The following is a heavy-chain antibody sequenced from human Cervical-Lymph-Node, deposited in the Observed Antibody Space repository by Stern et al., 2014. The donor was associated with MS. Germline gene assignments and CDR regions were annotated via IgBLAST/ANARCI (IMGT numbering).Heavy chain of an antibody. V-gene: IGHV3-30*18. CDR1: GFTFSSYG. CDR2: ISYDGSNK. D-gene: IGHD3-22*01. J-gene: IGHJ4*02. Sequence: VQLVESGGGVVQPGRSLRLSCAASGFTFSSYGMHWVRQAPGKGLEWGAVISYDGSNKYYADSVKGRFTISRDNSKNTLYLQMNSLRAEDTAVYYCAKEEDYYDSSGYDYWGQGTLVTVSS. CDR3: AKEEDYYDSSGYDY.